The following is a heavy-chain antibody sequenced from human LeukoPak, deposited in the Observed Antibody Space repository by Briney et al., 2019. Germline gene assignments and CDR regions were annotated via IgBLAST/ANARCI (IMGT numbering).Heavy chain of an antibody. Sequence: PGGSLRLSCAASGFTFSSYSMNWVRQAPGKGLEWVSSISRSSNYKYYADSVKGRFTISRDNAKNSLYLQMSSLRAEDTALYYCASSRYDSSGYYGIIGYWGQGTLVTVSS. J-gene: IGHJ4*02. V-gene: IGHV3-21*01. D-gene: IGHD3-22*01. CDR2: ISRSSNYK. CDR1: GFTFSSYS. CDR3: ASSRYDSSGYYGIIGY.